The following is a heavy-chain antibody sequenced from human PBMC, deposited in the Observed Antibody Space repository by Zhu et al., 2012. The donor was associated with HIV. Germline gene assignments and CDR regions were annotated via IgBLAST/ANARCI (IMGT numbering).Heavy chain of an antibody. Sequence: QVQLQESGPGLVKPSETLSLTCAVSGYFISSDYYWGWIRQPPGKGLEWIETIHQSGSTYYNSSLKSRVTISVDTSKNQFSLNLSSVTAADTAMYYCARLRDYESSGSYYFDYWGQGTLVTVSS. CDR1: GYFISSDYY. CDR2: IHQSGST. V-gene: IGHV4-38-2*01. D-gene: IGHD3-22*01. CDR3: ARLRDYESSGSYYFDY. J-gene: IGHJ4*02.